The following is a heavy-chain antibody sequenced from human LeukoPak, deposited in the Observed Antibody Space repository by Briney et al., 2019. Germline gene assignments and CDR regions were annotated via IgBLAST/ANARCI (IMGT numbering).Heavy chain of an antibody. CDR2: MNPNSGNT. V-gene: IGHV1-8*01. Sequence: ASVKVSCKASGYTFTSYDINWVRQATGQGLEWMGWMNPNSGNTGYAQKFQGRVTMTRNTSISTAYMELSSLRSEDTAVYYCARGLRFLEWLLYHYWGQGTLVTVSS. J-gene: IGHJ4*02. D-gene: IGHD3-3*01. CDR3: ARGLRFLEWLLYHY. CDR1: GYTFTSYD.